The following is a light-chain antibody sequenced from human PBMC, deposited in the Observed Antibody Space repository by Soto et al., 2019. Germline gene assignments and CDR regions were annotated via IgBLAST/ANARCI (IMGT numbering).Light chain of an antibody. CDR3: QQYGSSRWT. CDR2: GAS. V-gene: IGKV3-20*01. Sequence: IVLTQSPGTLSLSPGERATLSCRASQSVSSIYLAWDQQKPGQAPRLLIYGASSRATGMPDRFSGSGSGTDFTLTISSLEPEDFAVYYCQQYGSSRWTFGQGTKVEI. J-gene: IGKJ1*01. CDR1: QSVSSIY.